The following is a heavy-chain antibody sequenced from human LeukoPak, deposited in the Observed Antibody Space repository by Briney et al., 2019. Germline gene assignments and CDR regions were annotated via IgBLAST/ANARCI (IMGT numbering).Heavy chain of an antibody. Sequence: GGSLRLSCTASGFTFDNYAMIWVRQAPGKGLEWVSVISGNGDGTDSADSVRGRFTISRDNSKDTLYLEMNSLRVEDTAVYHCAKGRNSYDSGRCHSPSCYYGMDVWGQGTTVIVSS. D-gene: IGHD3-10*01. V-gene: IGHV3-23*01. J-gene: IGHJ6*02. CDR2: ISGNGDGT. CDR3: AKGRNSYDSGRCHSPSCYYGMDV. CDR1: GFTFDNYA.